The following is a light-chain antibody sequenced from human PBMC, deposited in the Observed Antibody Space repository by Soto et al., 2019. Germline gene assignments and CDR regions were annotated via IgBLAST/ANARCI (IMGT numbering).Light chain of an antibody. J-gene: IGLJ2*01. Sequence: QSALTQPRSVSGSPGQSVTISCTGTSSDVGGYDYVSWYQQHPGKAPELMIYDVSKRPSGVPDRFSGSKSGNTASLTISGLQAEDEADYYCCSYAGRYTFRVFGAGTKLTVL. V-gene: IGLV2-11*01. CDR3: CSYAGRYTFRV. CDR2: DVS. CDR1: SSDVGGYDY.